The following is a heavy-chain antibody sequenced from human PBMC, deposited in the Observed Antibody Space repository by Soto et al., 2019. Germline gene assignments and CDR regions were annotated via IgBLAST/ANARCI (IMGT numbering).Heavy chain of an antibody. CDR3: ARGWSSSWYHFDY. Sequence: SETLSLTCTVSGGSVSGGSYYWNWIRQPPGKGLEWIGYIYFSGSTNYNPSLKSRVTISIDTSKNQFSLKLSSVTAADTAVYYCARGWSSSWYHFDYWGQGTLVTVSS. V-gene: IGHV4-61*01. CDR1: GGSVSGGSYY. CDR2: IYFSGST. J-gene: IGHJ4*02. D-gene: IGHD6-13*01.